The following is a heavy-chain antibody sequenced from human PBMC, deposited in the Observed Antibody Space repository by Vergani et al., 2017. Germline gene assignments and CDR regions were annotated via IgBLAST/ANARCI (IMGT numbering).Heavy chain of an antibody. CDR1: GFTFSSYD. CDR2: IGTAGDT. V-gene: IGHV3-13*01. J-gene: IGHJ4*02. D-gene: IGHD5-24*01. Sequence: EVQLVESGGGLVQPGGSLRLSCAASGFTFSSYDMHWVRQATGKGLEWVSGIGTAGDTHYPGSVKGRFTISRENAKNSLYLQMNSLRAEDTAVYYCARTGDGYNYRLSYWGQGTLVTVSS. CDR3: ARTGDGYNYRLSY.